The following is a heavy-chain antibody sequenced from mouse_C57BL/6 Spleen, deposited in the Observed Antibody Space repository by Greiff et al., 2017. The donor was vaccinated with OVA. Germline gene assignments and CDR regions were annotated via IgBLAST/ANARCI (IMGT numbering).Heavy chain of an antibody. CDR2: ISYDGSN. J-gene: IGHJ4*01. D-gene: IGHD1-1*01. CDR3: ARDPITTVVAYYAMDY. V-gene: IGHV3-6*01. CDR1: GYSITSGYY. Sequence: EVKLQESGPGLVTPSQSLSLTCSVTGYSITSGYYWTWIRQFPGNKLEWMGYISYDGSNNYNPSLKNRISNTRDTSKNQFFLKLNSVTTEDTATYYCARDPITTVVAYYAMDYWGQGTSVTVSS.